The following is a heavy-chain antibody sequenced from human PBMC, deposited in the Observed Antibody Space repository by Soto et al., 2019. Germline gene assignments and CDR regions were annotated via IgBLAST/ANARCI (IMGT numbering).Heavy chain of an antibody. V-gene: IGHV1-69*13. CDR3: AADLDWNYIALLL. J-gene: IGHJ4*02. Sequence: ASVKVSCKASGGTFSSYAISWVRQAPGQGLEWMGGIIPIFGTANYAQKFQGRVTITADESMSTAYMELSSLRSEDTAVYYCAADLDWNYIALLLWGQGTLVTVSS. CDR2: IIPIFGTA. D-gene: IGHD1-7*01. CDR1: GGTFSSYA.